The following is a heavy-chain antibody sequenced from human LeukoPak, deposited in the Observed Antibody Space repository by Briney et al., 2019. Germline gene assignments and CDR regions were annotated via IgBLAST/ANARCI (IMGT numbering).Heavy chain of an antibody. CDR2: TYRGGST. V-gene: IGHV3-53*01. D-gene: IGHD6-13*01. Sequence: LRLLHAVSRLTENHTYKRWAAQASAKGWEWVTVTYRGGSTYYEDSVKGRFTVSRDNSKNTLYLQMNSLRAEDTAVYYCARGGARQQLVENYFDYWGQGTLVTVSS. CDR1: RLTENHTY. J-gene: IGHJ4*02. CDR3: ARGGARQQLVENYFDY.